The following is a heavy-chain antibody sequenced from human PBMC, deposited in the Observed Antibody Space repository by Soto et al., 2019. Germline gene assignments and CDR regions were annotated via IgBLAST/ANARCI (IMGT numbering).Heavy chain of an antibody. V-gene: IGHV3-9*01. D-gene: IGHD6-13*01. CDR3: AKDLGGIAAAGTPLGY. Sequence: EVQLVESGGGLVQPGGSLRLSCAASGFTFDDYAIHWVRQAPGKGLEWVSGISWNSGSIGYADSVKGRFTISRDNAKNSLYLQMNSLRAEDTALYYCAKDLGGIAAAGTPLGYWGQGTLVTVSS. CDR1: GFTFDDYA. CDR2: ISWNSGSI. J-gene: IGHJ4*02.